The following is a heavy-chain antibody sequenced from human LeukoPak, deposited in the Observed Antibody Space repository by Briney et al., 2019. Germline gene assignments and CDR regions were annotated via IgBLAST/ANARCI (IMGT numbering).Heavy chain of an antibody. V-gene: IGHV3-30*03. D-gene: IGHD1-26*01. Sequence: PGGSLRLSCAASGFTFSSYGMHWVRQAPGKGLEWVAVISYDGSNKYYADSVKGRFTISRDNSKNTLYLQMNSLRAEDTAVYYCATYSGAHHKTFDYWGQGTLVTVSS. CDR2: ISYDGSNK. J-gene: IGHJ4*02. CDR3: ATYSGAHHKTFDY. CDR1: GFTFSSYG.